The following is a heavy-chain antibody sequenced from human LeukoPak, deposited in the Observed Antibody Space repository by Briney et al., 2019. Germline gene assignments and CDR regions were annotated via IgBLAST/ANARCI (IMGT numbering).Heavy chain of an antibody. CDR2: IYYTGST. J-gene: IGHJ4*02. CDR1: GGSISSSSYY. CDR3: ARGASGQSKSDY. V-gene: IGHV4-39*07. Sequence: SETLSLTCTVSGGSISSSSYYWGWIRQPPGKGLEWIGNIYYTGSTDYNPSLRSRVTISVDTSKNQFSLKLSSVTAADTAVYYCARGASGQSKSDYWGQGTLVTVSS.